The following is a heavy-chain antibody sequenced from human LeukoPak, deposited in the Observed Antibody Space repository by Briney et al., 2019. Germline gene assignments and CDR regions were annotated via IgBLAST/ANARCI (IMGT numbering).Heavy chain of an antibody. D-gene: IGHD2-15*01. Sequence: ASVKISCKVSGYTFTDYYMHWVQQAPGKGLEWMGLVDPEDGETIYAEKFQGRVTITADTSTDTAYMELSSLRSDDTAVYFCARGYCSGGSCYLVENWFDFWGQGTLVTVSS. CDR3: ARGYCSGGSCYLVENWFDF. CDR1: GYTFTDYY. J-gene: IGHJ5*01. V-gene: IGHV1-69-2*01. CDR2: VDPEDGET.